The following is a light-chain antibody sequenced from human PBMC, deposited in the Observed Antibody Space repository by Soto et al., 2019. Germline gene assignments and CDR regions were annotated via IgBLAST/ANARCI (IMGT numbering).Light chain of an antibody. CDR1: QSISSW. CDR3: QQYNNLWT. CDR2: KAS. J-gene: IGKJ1*01. Sequence: DIQMTQSPSTLSASVGDRVTITCRASQSISSWLAWYQQKPGKAPKLLIYKASSLESGVPSRFSGSGSGTEFTLTISSLQPDEFATYYCQQYNNLWTFGQGTKV. V-gene: IGKV1-5*03.